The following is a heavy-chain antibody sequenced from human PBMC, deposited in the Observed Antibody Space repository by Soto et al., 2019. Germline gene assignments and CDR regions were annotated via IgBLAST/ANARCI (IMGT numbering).Heavy chain of an antibody. D-gene: IGHD2-15*01. CDR3: ARGQSYSPGAY. Sequence: GXSVKVSCKASGGTFGTFAISWVRQAPGQGLEWMGGIIPMFGTTHYAQKFQGRVTITADTSTSTAYMELTSLKSDDTAVYYCARGQSYSPGAYWGQGTLVTVSS. CDR1: GGTFGTFA. J-gene: IGHJ4*02. CDR2: IIPMFGTT. V-gene: IGHV1-69*06.